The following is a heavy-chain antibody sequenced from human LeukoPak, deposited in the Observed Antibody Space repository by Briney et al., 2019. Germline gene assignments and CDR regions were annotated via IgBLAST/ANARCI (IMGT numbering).Heavy chain of an antibody. CDR3: ARALIAARPDSLFDY. J-gene: IGHJ4*02. CDR2: ISDNGGST. V-gene: IGHV3-64*01. Sequence: PGGSLRLSCAASGFTSSSYAMHWVRQAPGKGLEYVSTISDNGGSTFYANSVKGRFTISRDNSKNTLYLQMGSLRPEDMAVYYCARALIAARPDSLFDYWGQGTLVTVSS. D-gene: IGHD6-6*01. CDR1: GFTSSSYA.